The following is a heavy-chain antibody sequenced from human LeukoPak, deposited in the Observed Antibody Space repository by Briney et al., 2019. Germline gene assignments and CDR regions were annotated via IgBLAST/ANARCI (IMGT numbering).Heavy chain of an antibody. Sequence: GGSLRLSCAASGFTFRTYEMNWVRQAPGKGLEWVSYISSSGKTVYYADSVKGRFTISRDNAKNSVYLQMNSLRAEDTAVYYCARDGYNNNGYNSFDTWGQGTMVTVSS. CDR1: GFTFRTYE. V-gene: IGHV3-48*03. CDR2: ISSSGKTV. J-gene: IGHJ3*02. CDR3: ARDGYNNNGYNSFDT. D-gene: IGHD6-13*01.